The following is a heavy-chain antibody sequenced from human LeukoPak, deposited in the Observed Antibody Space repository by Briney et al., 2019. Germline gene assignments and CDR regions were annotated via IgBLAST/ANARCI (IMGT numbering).Heavy chain of an antibody. V-gene: IGHV4-30-2*01. D-gene: IGHD6-25*01. J-gene: IGHJ4*02. CDR3: ARLRAADPQLDY. CDR1: GGSITSGGFY. CDR2: IHQSGDT. Sequence: PSETLSLTCTVSGGSITSGGFYWSWIRQPPGKGLEWIGYIHQSGDTYQNPSLKSRVTVSLDRSKNEFYLNLNSVTAADTAVYYCARLRAADPQLDYWGQGTLVTVSS.